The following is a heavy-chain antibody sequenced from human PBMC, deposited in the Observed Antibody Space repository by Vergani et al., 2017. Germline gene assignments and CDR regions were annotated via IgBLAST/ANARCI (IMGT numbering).Heavy chain of an antibody. D-gene: IGHD3-3*01. CDR2: ISYDGSNK. J-gene: IGHJ6*03. CDR3: ARDGLYEFWSGEGPTGYYDYDDMDV. CDR1: GFTFSSYA. V-gene: IGHV3-30-3*01. Sequence: QVQLVESGGGVVQPGRSLRLSCAASGFTFSSYAMHWVRQAPGKGLEWVAVISYDGSNKYYADSVKGRFTISRDNSKNPLYLQMNSLRAEDTAVYYCARDGLYEFWSGEGPTGYYDYDDMDVWGKGTTVTVSS.